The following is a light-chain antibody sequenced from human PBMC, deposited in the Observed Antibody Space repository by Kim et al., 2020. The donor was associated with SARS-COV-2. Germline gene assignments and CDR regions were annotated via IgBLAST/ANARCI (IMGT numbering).Light chain of an antibody. J-gene: IGLJ7*01. V-gene: IGLV1-44*01. CDR1: SSNIGSNN. CDR2: SNN. Sequence: QSVLTQPPSASGTPGQRVTISCSGSSSNIGSNNVVWYQQLPGAAPNLLIYSNNQRPSGVPDRFSGSRSGTSASLAISGLQSGDEADYYCAVWDDSLKQGVFGGPTHLTVL. CDR3: AVWDDSLKQGV.